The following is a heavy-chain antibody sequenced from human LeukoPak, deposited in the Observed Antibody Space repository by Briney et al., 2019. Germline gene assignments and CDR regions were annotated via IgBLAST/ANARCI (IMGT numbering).Heavy chain of an antibody. CDR3: ASIEQWLAIN. CDR2: ISGSGGST. CDR1: GFTLSSYA. D-gene: IGHD6-19*01. J-gene: IGHJ4*02. Sequence: GGSLRLSCAASGFTLSSYAMRWVRQAPGEGLEWVSAISGSGGSTYYAASVKGRFTISRDNSKNTLYLQMNSLRAEDTAVYYCASIEQWLAINWGQGTLVTVSS. V-gene: IGHV3-23*01.